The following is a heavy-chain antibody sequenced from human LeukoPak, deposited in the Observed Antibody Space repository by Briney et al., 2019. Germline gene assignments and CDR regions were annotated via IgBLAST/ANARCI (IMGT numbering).Heavy chain of an antibody. J-gene: IGHJ4*02. CDR3: ARAVGETTAAFDC. CDR1: VYTFTGCC. V-gene: IGHV1-2*02. CDR2: INPNSGGT. D-gene: IGHD1-26*01. Sequence: ASVKVSCKASVYTFTGCCMHWVRQAPGQGLEWMGWINPNSGGTNYAQKFQGRVTMTRDTSISTAYMELSRLRSDDTAVYYCARAVGETTAAFDCWGQGTLVTVSS.